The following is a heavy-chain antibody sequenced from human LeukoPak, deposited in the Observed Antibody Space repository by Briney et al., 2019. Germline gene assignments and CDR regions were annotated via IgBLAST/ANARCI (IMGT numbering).Heavy chain of an antibody. D-gene: IGHD4/OR15-4a*01. V-gene: IGHV3-53*01. CDR2: IYSGGST. J-gene: IGHJ4*02. CDR1: GFTVSSNY. Sequence: TGGSLRLSCAASGFTVSSNYMSWVRQAPGKGLEWVSIIYSGGSTYYADSVKGRFTISRDNSKNTLYLQMSSLRAEDTAVYYCARTLVRYYFDYWGQGTLVTVSS. CDR3: ARTLVRYYFDY.